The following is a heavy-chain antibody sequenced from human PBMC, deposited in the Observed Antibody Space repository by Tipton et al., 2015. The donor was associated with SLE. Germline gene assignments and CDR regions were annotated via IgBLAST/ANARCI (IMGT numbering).Heavy chain of an antibody. V-gene: IGHV3-7*01. Sequence: SLRLSCVASGFTFENYGMNWVRQAPGKGLEWVANIKQDGSEKYYVDSVKGRFTISRDNAKNSLYLQMNSLRAEDTAVYYCAREGEERGFYWGQGTLVTVSS. CDR3: AREGEERGFY. J-gene: IGHJ4*02. CDR1: GFTFENYG. D-gene: IGHD3-16*01. CDR2: IKQDGSEK.